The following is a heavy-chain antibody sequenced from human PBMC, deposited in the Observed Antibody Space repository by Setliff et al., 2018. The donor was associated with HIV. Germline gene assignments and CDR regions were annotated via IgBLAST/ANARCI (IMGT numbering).Heavy chain of an antibody. Sequence: SETLSLTCTVTGDTISSGGYYWSWIRQPPGKGLEWIGYIYTSGSTNYNPSLKSRVTISVDTSKNQFSLRLSSVTAADTAVYYCARVWFGELSSGFDYWGQGTLVTVSS. D-gene: IGHD3-10*01. V-gene: IGHV4-61*08. CDR2: IYTSGST. CDR3: ARVWFGELSSGFDY. J-gene: IGHJ4*02. CDR1: GDTISSGGYY.